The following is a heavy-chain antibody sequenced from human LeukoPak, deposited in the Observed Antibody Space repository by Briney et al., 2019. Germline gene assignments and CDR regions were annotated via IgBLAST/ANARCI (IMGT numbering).Heavy chain of an antibody. Sequence: NPSETLSLTCAVYGGSFSGYYWSWIRQPPGKGLEWIGEINHSGSTNYNPSLKSRVTISVDTSKNQFSLKLSSVTAADTAVYYCARNEGDGITIFGVVIENHNWFDPWGQGTLVTVSS. V-gene: IGHV4-34*01. CDR2: INHSGST. D-gene: IGHD3-3*01. J-gene: IGHJ5*02. CDR1: GGSFSGYY. CDR3: ARNEGDGITIFGVVIENHNWFDP.